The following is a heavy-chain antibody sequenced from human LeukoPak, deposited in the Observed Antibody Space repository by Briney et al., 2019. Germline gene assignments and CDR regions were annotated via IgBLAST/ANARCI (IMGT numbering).Heavy chain of an antibody. D-gene: IGHD3-16*02. CDR3: TQFGGVIVDDY. CDR1: GCTFSGSA. V-gene: IGHV3-73*01. CDR2: IRSKANSYAT. Sequence: PGGSLRLSCAASGCTFSGSAMHWVRQASGKGLEWVGGIRSKANSYATAYAASVKGRFTISRDDSKNTAYLQMNSLKTEDTAVYYCTQFGGVIVDDYWGQGTLVTVSS. J-gene: IGHJ4*02.